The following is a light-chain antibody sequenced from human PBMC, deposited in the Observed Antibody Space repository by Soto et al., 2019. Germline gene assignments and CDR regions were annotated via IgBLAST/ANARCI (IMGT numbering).Light chain of an antibody. Sequence: DIQMTQSPSSLSSSVGYRITITCRASQSISSYLNWYQQKPGKAPKLLIYAASSLQSGVPSRFSGSGSGTDFTLTISSLQPEDFATYYCQQSYSTPSTFGGGTKVDIK. CDR3: QQSYSTPST. J-gene: IGKJ4*01. CDR2: AAS. CDR1: QSISSY. V-gene: IGKV1-39*01.